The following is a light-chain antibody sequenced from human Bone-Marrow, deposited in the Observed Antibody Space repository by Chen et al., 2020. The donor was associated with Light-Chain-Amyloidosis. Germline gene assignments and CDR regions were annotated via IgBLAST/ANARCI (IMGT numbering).Light chain of an antibody. CDR3: SSYTITNTLV. J-gene: IGLJ1*01. V-gene: IGLV2-14*01. CDR1: SSDVGGDNH. Sequence: QSALTQPASVSGSPGQSITISCTGTSSDVGGDNHVSWYQQHPDKAPKLMIYEVTNRPSWVPDRFSASKSDNTASLNISGLQTEDEADYICSSYTITNTLVFGSGTRVTVL. CDR2: EVT.